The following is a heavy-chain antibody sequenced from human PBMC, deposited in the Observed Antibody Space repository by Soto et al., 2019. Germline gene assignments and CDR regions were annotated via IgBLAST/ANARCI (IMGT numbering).Heavy chain of an antibody. CDR3: AHTLDYGRKGLDY. CDR1: GFSLSTRGVG. V-gene: IGHV2-5*02. CDR2: IYWDDDK. D-gene: IGHD4-17*01. Sequence: QITLKESGPTLVKPTQTLTLTCSFSGFSLSTRGVGVGWIRQPPGKALEWLALIYWDDDKRSSPSLKNRLTIPKEPSKNPGVLNMTNMDPVDTATYYCAHTLDYGRKGLDYWGQGTLVTVSS. J-gene: IGHJ4*02.